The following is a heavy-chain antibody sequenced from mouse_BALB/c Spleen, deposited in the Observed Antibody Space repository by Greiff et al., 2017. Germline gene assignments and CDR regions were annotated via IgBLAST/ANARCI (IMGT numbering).Heavy chain of an antibody. CDR2: IYPYNGGT. CDR1: GYTFTDYN. J-gene: IGHJ3*01. D-gene: IGHD2-1*01. Sequence: VQLQQSGPELVKPGASVKISCKASGYTFTDYNMHWVKQSHGKSLEWIGYIYPYNGGTGYNQKFKSKATLTVDNSSSTAYMELRSLTSEDSAVYYCVYGNYGGFAYWGQGTLVTVSA. CDR3: VYGNYGGFAY. V-gene: IGHV1S29*02.